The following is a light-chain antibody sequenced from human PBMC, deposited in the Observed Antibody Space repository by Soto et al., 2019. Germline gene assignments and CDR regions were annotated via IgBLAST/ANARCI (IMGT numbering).Light chain of an antibody. J-gene: IGKJ1*01. Sequence: SLSASVGDRVTITCRASQTISTYLNWYQQKSGTAPKLLIYAASDLQRGVPSRFSARGSGTDFTLTISSLQPEDFASYYCQQSYSPPWTFGQGTKVDIK. CDR3: QQSYSPPWT. CDR1: QTISTY. CDR2: AAS. V-gene: IGKV1-39*01.